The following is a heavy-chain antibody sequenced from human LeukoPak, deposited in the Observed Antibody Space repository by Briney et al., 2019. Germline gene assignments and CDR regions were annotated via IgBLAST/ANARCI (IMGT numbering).Heavy chain of an antibody. J-gene: IGHJ3*02. CDR3: ARDLEMATIGAFDI. Sequence: GGSLRLSCAASGFTFSSYAMHWVRQAPGKGLEWVAVISYDGSNKYYADSVKGRFTISRDNSKNTLYLQMNSLRAEDTAVYYCARDLEMATIGAFDIWGQGAMVTVSS. V-gene: IGHV3-30*01. CDR2: ISYDGSNK. CDR1: GFTFSSYA. D-gene: IGHD5-24*01.